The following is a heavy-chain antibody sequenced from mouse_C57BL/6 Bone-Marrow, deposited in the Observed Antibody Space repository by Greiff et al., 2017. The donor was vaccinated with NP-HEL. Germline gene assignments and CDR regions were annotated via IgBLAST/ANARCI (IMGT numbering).Heavy chain of an antibody. CDR3: AGYYGSSYFAY. CDR1: GYTFTSYW. D-gene: IGHD1-1*01. Sequence: VQLQLPGAELVRPGTSVKLSCKASGYTFTSYWMHWVKQRPGQGLEWIGVIDPSDSYTNYNQKFKGKATLTVDTSSSTAYMQLSSLTSEDSAVYYCAGYYGSSYFAYWGQGTLVTVSA. V-gene: IGHV1-59*01. J-gene: IGHJ3*01. CDR2: IDPSDSYT.